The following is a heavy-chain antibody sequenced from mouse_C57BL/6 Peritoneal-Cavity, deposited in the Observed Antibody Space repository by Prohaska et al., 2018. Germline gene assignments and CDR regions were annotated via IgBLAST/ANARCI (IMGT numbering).Heavy chain of an antibody. CDR3: ARSSWDVNYFDY. D-gene: IGHD4-1*01. V-gene: IGHV1-26*01. Sequence: GYTFTDYYMNWVKQSHGKSLEWIGDINPNNGGTSYNQKFKRKSTLTVKKSSSTAYMELRSLTSEDSAVYYCARSSWDVNYFDYWGQGTTLTVSS. CDR2: INPNNGGT. CDR1: GYTFTDYY. J-gene: IGHJ2*01.